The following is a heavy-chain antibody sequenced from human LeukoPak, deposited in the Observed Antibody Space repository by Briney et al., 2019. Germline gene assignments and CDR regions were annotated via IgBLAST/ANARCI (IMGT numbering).Heavy chain of an antibody. V-gene: IGHV3-30*04. D-gene: IGHD3-3*01. J-gene: IGHJ4*02. CDR3: ARSARLMKGVVEVTALDD. CDR1: GFTFSSNN. Sequence: GGSLRLSCATSGFTFSSNNMHWVRQAPGKGLEWVTLILYDGSNKYYADSVQGRFIISRDNSKNTLFLEMNSLRADDTAVYYCARSARLMKGVVEVTALDDWGQGTLVTVSS. CDR2: ILYDGSNK.